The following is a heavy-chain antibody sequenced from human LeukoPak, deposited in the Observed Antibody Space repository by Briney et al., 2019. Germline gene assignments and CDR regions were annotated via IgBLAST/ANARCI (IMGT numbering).Heavy chain of an antibody. CDR1: GYTFTSYD. CDR3: ARGGHIVVVPAAMYYYMDV. CDR2: MNPNSGNT. D-gene: IGHD2-2*01. J-gene: IGHJ6*03. Sequence: ASVKVSCKASGYTFTSYDINWVRQATGQGLEWMGWMNPNSGNTGYAQKFQGRVTMTRNTSISTAYMELSSLRSEDTAVYYCARGGHIVVVPAAMYYYMDVWGKGTTVTISS. V-gene: IGHV1-8*01.